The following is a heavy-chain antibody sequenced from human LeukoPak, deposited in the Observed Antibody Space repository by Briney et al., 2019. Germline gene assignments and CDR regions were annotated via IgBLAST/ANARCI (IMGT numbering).Heavy chain of an antibody. J-gene: IGHJ4*02. CDR2: ITAGSGGTT. Sequence: GGSLRLSCAASGITFSSFGMHWVRQAPGKGLEWVSSITAGSGGTTYYADSVKGRFTISRDNSKSTVYLQMNSLRAEDTAVYYCVRGISVPDYWGRGTLVTFSS. D-gene: IGHD5/OR15-5a*01. CDR3: VRGISVPDY. CDR1: GITFSSFG. V-gene: IGHV3-23*01.